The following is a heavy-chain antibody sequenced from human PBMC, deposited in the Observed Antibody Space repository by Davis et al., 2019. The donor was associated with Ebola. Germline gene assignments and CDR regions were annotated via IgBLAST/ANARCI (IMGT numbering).Heavy chain of an antibody. J-gene: IGHJ4*02. D-gene: IGHD1-26*01. CDR3: ARAPNSGSFSDY. CDR1: GFTFSRYV. Sequence: GESLKISCAASGFTFSRYVMYWVRQAPGKGLQWVAVISYDGTNKYYADSVKGRFTVSRDNAKNTLYPQMDSLRAEDTAIYYCARAPNSGSFSDYWGQGTLVTVSS. V-gene: IGHV3-30-3*01. CDR2: ISYDGTNK.